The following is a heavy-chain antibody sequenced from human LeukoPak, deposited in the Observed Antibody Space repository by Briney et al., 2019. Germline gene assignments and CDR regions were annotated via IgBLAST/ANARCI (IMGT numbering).Heavy chain of an antibody. V-gene: IGHV3-30*02. D-gene: IGHD5-12*01. J-gene: IGHJ3*02. CDR1: GFTFSSYA. CDR2: IRYDGSDK. Sequence: GGSLRLSCAASGFTFSSYAMHWARQAPGKGLEWVTFIRYDGSDKIYADSVKGRFTISRDNSKNTLYLQMNSLTPEDTAVYFCAKEGLSGYGSLDPLEIWGQGTMVTVSS. CDR3: AKEGLSGYGSLDPLEI.